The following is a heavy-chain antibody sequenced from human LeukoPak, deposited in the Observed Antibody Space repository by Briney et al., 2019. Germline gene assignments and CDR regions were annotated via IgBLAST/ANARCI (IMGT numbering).Heavy chain of an antibody. CDR2: INPHSGGT. CDR3: AGAGYSSGWYVRYYYGMYV. CDR1: GYTFITYY. D-gene: IGHD6-19*01. J-gene: IGHJ6*01. V-gene: IGHV1-2*02. Sequence: ASVKVSCKASGYTFITYYMHWVRHAPAQGLEWMGWINPHSGGTNDAQHFQGRLTTTRETSISTAFMELRRLGSDDAAVDYCAGAGYSSGWYVRYYYGMYVWGQGTTVTVSS.